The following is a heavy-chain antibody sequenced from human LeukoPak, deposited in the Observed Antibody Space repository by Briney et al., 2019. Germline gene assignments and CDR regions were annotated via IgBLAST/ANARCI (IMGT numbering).Heavy chain of an antibody. Sequence: ASVKVSCKASGYTFTGYYMHWVRQAPGQGLEWMGWINPNSGGTNYAQKFQGRVTMTRDTSISTAYMELSRLRSEDTAVYYCAQTGVRGVIHYYYMDVWGKGTTVTVSS. CDR3: AQTGVRGVIHYYYMDV. CDR2: INPNSGGT. D-gene: IGHD3-10*01. CDR1: GYTFTGYY. V-gene: IGHV1-2*02. J-gene: IGHJ6*03.